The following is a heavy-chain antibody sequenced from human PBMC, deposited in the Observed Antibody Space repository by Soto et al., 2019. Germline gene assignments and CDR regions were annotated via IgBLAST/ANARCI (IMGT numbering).Heavy chain of an antibody. CDR2: VFYSGST. V-gene: IGHV4-39*01. D-gene: IGHD2-2*01. Sequence: PSETLSLTCSVSGDSISSTNYYWGWIRQPPGKGLEWVGTVFYSGSTYYSPSLKGRVTISLDKPKNQFSLSLPSVTAADTAVYYCLRHGNVPARPCYYYGIYVWVKGTSVSVYS. J-gene: IGHJ6*04. CDR3: LRHGNVPARPCYYYGIYV. CDR1: GDSISSTNYY.